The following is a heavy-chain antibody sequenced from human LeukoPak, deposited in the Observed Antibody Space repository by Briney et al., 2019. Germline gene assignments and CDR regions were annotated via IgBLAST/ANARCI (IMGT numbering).Heavy chain of an antibody. Sequence: PSETLSLTCSVSGGSISGYYWSWIRQPPGKGLEWIGYIYYSGSTNYNPSLKSRVTISVDTSKNQFSLKLSSVTAADTAVYYCARGCSAGTPHNWFDPWGQGTLVTVSS. CDR3: ARGCSAGTPHNWFDP. J-gene: IGHJ5*02. V-gene: IGHV4-59*01. CDR1: GGSISGYY. CDR2: IYYSGST. D-gene: IGHD6-13*01.